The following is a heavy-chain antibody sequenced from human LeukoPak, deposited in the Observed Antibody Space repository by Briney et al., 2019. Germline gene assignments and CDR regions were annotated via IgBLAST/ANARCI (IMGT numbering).Heavy chain of an antibody. CDR2: IKEGGGEK. D-gene: IGHD5/OR15-5a*01. V-gene: IGHV3-7*01. CDR3: ATTRVSGYYYYYYGMAV. CDR1: GFTFSEYW. J-gene: IGHJ6*02. Sequence: PGGSLRLSCAASGFTFSEYWMSWVRQAPGKGLEWVANIKEGGGEKYYVDSMKGRFTISRDNAKNSLYLQMNSLRAEDTAVYYCATTRVSGYYYYYYGMAVWGQGTTVTVSS.